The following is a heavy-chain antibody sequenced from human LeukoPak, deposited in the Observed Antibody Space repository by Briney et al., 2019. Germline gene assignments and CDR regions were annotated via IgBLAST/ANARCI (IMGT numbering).Heavy chain of an antibody. CDR1: GFTFSSYE. CDR3: ARSRSYYGMDV. J-gene: IGHJ6*02. Sequence: PGGSLRLSCAASGFTFSSYEMTWVRQAPGKGREWVSYISSSGSTIYYADSVKGRFTISRDNAKNSLYLQMNSLRAEDTAVYYCARSRSYYGMDVWGQGTTVTVSS. CDR2: ISSSGSTI. V-gene: IGHV3-48*03.